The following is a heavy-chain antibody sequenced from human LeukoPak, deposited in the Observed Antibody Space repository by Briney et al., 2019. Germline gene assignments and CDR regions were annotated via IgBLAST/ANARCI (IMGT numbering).Heavy chain of an antibody. J-gene: IGHJ4*02. V-gene: IGHV3-53*01. Sequence: GGSLRLSCAASGFTVSSNYMSWVRQAPGKGLEWVSVIYSGGSTYYADSVKGRFTISRDNSKNTLYLQMNSLRAEDTAVYYCASNYYDSSGYTYWGQGTLVTVS. CDR3: ASNYYDSSGYTY. CDR2: IYSGGST. CDR1: GFTVSSNY. D-gene: IGHD3-22*01.